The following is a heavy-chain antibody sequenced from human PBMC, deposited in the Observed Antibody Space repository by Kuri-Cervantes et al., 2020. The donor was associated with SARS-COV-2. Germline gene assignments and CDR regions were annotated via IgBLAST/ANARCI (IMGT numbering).Heavy chain of an antibody. V-gene: IGHV1-69*13. J-gene: IGHJ4*02. CDR1: GDTFSTYS. CDR2: IIPLFGTT. D-gene: IGHD1-1*01. CDR3: AREDWNDAGVFDY. Sequence: SVKVSCKASGDTFSTYSITWVRQAPGQGLEWMGRIIPLFGTTNYAQKFQGRVTITADESTSTAYMELSSLRSDDTAVYYCAREDWNDAGVFDYWGQGTLVTVSS.